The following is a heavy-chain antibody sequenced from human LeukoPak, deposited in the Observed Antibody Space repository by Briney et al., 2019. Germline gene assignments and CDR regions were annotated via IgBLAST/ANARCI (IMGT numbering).Heavy chain of an antibody. V-gene: IGHV1-18*01. CDR2: ISAYKGNT. J-gene: IGHJ6*02. CDR3: ARYCSSTSCYVINYYYGMDV. D-gene: IGHD2-2*01. CDR1: GYTFTRYG. Sequence: GASVKVSCKASGYTFTRYGISWVRQAPGQGLEGMGWISAYKGNTNYTQKFQGRVTMTTDTSTSTAYMELRSLRSDDTAAYYCARYCSSTSCYVINYYYGMDVWGQGTTVTVSS.